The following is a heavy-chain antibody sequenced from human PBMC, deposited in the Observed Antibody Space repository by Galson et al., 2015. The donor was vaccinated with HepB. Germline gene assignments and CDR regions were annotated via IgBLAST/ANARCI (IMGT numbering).Heavy chain of an antibody. V-gene: IGHV4-39*01. CDR2: IYYSGST. D-gene: IGHD5-18*01. Sequence: ETLSLTCTVSGGSISSSSYYWGWIRQPPGKGLEWIGSIYYSGSTYYNPSLKSRVTISVDTSKNQFSLKLSSVTAADTAVYYCASHLDRRDYVDTAMDTFDYWGQGTLVTVSS. CDR3: ASHLDRRDYVDTAMDTFDY. J-gene: IGHJ4*02. CDR1: GGSISSSSYY.